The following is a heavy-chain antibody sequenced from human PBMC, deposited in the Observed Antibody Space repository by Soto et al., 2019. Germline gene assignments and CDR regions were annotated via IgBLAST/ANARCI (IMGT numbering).Heavy chain of an antibody. V-gene: IGHV5-51*01. J-gene: IGHJ4*02. Sequence: PGQSLKISCKASGYSFSTTWIAWVRQMPGTGLEWVGVIYCGDSDTRYSPSFQGQVTLSVDKSINTVYLQGSSLKASDTAIYYCRRHNHGFDYWGQGTLVSVSS. CDR3: RRHNHGFDY. CDR1: GYSFSTTW. CDR2: IYCGDSDT.